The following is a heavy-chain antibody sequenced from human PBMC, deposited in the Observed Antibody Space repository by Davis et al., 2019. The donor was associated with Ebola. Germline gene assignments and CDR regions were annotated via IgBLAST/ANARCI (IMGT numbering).Heavy chain of an antibody. CDR3: SSGGSYLLPHFDS. Sequence: GESLKISCVASSTFPFSDYGMNWVRQAPGKGLEWVALITSSGYTKFYAESVKGRFTMFRDSSRNTLYLQMSSLRPEDTAVYYCSSGGSYLLPHFDSWGQGALVTVSS. D-gene: IGHD3-16*01. J-gene: IGHJ4*02. CDR2: ITSSGYTK. V-gene: IGHV3-30*05. CDR1: TFPFSDYG.